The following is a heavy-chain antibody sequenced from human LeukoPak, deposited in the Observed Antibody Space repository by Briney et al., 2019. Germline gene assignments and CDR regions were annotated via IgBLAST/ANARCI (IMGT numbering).Heavy chain of an antibody. CDR2: INHSGST. CDR1: GGSFSGYY. V-gene: IGHV4-34*01. D-gene: IGHD5-18*01. J-gene: IGHJ4*02. CDR3: ARRTYSYGPFDY. Sequence: LETLSLTCAVYGGSFSGYYWSWIRQPPGKGLEWIGEINHSGSTNYNPSLKSRVTISVDTSKNQFSLKLSSVTAADTAVYYCARRTYSYGPFDYWGQGTLVTVSS.